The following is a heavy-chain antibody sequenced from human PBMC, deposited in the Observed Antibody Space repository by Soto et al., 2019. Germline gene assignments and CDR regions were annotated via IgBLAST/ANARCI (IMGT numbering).Heavy chain of an antibody. V-gene: IGHV1-18*04. J-gene: IGHJ4*02. CDR2: LSTYNEDT. CDR3: AYVGGYSNGDYSFDV. Sequence: GASVKVSCKVSGYTFSGYWIGWVRQAPGQGLEWLGWLSTYNEDTDYAPKLQGRRTMTTDRSTTTAYMELRNLESDDTALYYCAYVGGYSNGDYSFDVWGQGTPVTVSS. D-gene: IGHD5-12*01. CDR1: GYTFSGYW.